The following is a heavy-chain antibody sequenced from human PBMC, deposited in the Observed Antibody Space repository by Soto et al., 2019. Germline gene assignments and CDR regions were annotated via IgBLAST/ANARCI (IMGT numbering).Heavy chain of an antibody. CDR2: IKNKADGGTP. D-gene: IGHD6-13*01. CDR1: GFTFSDAW. Sequence: VGSLRLSCAASGFTFSDAWMTWVRQAPGKGLEWVGRIKNKADGGTPDYAAPIKGRFIISRDDSENTLYLQMNSLKSDDTAVYYCATKAGRQQYYFDYWGQGTLVTVSS. CDR3: ATKAGRQQYYFDY. J-gene: IGHJ4*02. V-gene: IGHV3-15*01.